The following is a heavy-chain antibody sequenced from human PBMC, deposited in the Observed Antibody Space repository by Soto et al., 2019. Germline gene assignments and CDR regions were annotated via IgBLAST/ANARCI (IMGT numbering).Heavy chain of an antibody. CDR3: ARYDSASGAFDY. D-gene: IGHD3-3*01. V-gene: IGHV4-31*03. Sequence: SETLSLTCTVSGGSTRSGGYYWSWIRQHPGKGLEWIGYIYYSGTTYYNLSLKSRVTISVDTSKNHFSLKLSSVTAADTAVYYCARYDSASGAFDYWGQGTLVTVS. J-gene: IGHJ4*02. CDR2: IYYSGTT. CDR1: GGSTRSGGYY.